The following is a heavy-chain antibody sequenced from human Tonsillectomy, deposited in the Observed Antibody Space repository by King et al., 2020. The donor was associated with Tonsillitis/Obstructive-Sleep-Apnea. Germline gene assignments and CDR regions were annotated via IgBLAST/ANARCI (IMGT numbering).Heavy chain of an antibody. CDR1: GYTFTSYY. CDR2: INPSCGST. V-gene: IGHV1-46*01. D-gene: IGHD6-6*01. J-gene: IGHJ3*02. CDR3: ASVSSSAAFDI. Sequence: QLVQSGAEVKKPGASVKVSCKASGYTFTSYYMHWVRQAPGQGLEWMGIINPSCGSTSYAQKFQGRVTMTRDTSTSTVYMELSSLRSEDTAVYYCASVSSSAAFDIWGQGTMVTVSS.